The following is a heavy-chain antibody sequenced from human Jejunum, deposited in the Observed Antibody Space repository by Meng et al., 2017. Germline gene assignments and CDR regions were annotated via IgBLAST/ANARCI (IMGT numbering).Heavy chain of an antibody. CDR2: VYYSGHT. V-gene: IGHV4-61*03. J-gene: IGHJ5*02. Sequence: SETLSLTCTVSGDSVSSDNYYWSWIRQPPGKGLEWIGYVYYSGHTDCNPSLKSRLSISIDTSKNHFSLKLSSVTAADTAVYYCARTPLYSGSYYIDPWGQGALVTVSS. CDR1: GDSVSSDNYY. CDR3: ARTPLYSGSYYIDP. D-gene: IGHD1-26*01.